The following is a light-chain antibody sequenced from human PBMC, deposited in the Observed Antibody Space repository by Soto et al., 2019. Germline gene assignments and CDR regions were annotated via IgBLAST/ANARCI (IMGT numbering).Light chain of an antibody. CDR3: QQYNNWPPWT. CDR2: GAS. J-gene: IGKJ2*02. Sequence: EIVMTQSPATLSVSPGERATLSCRASQSVSSNLAWYQQKPGQAPRLLIYGASTRATGIPARFSGSRSGTEFTLTISSLQSEDFAVYYCQQYNNWPPWTFGQGTNLEFK. V-gene: IGKV3-15*01. CDR1: QSVSSN.